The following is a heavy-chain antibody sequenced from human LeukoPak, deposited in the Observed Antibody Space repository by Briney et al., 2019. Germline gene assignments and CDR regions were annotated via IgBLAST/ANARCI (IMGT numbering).Heavy chain of an antibody. CDR3: ASRRAKERSTHGEAIDY. CDR2: ISHTGSTM. Sequence: GGSLRLSCAASGFRFSGYSMNWVRQAPGKGLEWVSYISHTGSTMSYADSVEGRFTISRDNARNSLHLQMNSLRAEDTAVYYCASRRAKERSTHGEAIDYWGQGTLVTVSS. CDR1: GFRFSGYS. V-gene: IGHV3-48*04. D-gene: IGHD3-10*01. J-gene: IGHJ4*02.